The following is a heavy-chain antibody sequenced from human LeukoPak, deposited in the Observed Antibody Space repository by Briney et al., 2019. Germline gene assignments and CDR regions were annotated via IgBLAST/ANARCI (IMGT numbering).Heavy chain of an antibody. V-gene: IGHV3-23*01. CDR3: AKLGGDGSGSSHY. J-gene: IGHJ4*02. CDR2: ISGSGDNT. D-gene: IGHD3-10*01. Sequence: GGSLRLSCAASGFILSSYGMSWVRQAPGKGLQWVSAISGSGDNTYCADSVKGRSTISRDNSKNTLYLQMNSLRAEDTAVYYCAKLGGDGSGSSHYWGQGTQVTVSS. CDR1: GFILSSYG.